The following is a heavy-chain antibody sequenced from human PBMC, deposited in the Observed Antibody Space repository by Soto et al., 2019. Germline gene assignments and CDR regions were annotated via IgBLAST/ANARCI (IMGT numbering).Heavy chain of an antibody. Sequence: QVQLVQSGAEVKKPGSSVKVSCKASGGTFSSYAISWVRQAPGQGLEWMGGIIPIFGTANYAQKFQGRVTITADKSTSTPYMEVRSLRSEDTAVYYCARDRILREREYSDGGGSDFDYCGQGTLVTVSS. CDR2: IIPIFGTA. J-gene: IGHJ4*02. CDR1: GGTFSSYA. D-gene: IGHD5-18*01. V-gene: IGHV1-69*06. CDR3: ARDRILREREYSDGGGSDFDY.